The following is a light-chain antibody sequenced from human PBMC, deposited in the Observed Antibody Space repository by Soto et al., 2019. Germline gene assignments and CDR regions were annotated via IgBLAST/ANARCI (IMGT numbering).Light chain of an antibody. CDR3: QQYNSYPLT. CDR2: KAS. J-gene: IGKJ5*01. CDR1: QSISSL. Sequence: DIQMTQSPSTLSVSVGDRVTITCRASQSISSLLAWYQQKPGRAPTLLIYKASTLESGVPSRFSGSGSGTEFSLTISSLQPDDSATYYCQQYNSYPLTFGQGTRLEIK. V-gene: IGKV1-5*03.